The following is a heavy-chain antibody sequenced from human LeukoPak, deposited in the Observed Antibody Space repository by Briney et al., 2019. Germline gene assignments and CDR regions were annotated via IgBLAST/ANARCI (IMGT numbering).Heavy chain of an antibody. J-gene: IGHJ5*02. Sequence: GASVKVSCKASGFLFMTSGISWVRQGPGQGLEWMGWISASSGDTKYAHKVQDRIAMATDTSTNTAYMELRSLRTDDTAVYYCAKDLNYFGPGSSNWFDPWGQGTLVIVSS. D-gene: IGHD3-10*01. CDR2: ISASSGDT. CDR1: GFLFMTSG. V-gene: IGHV1-18*01. CDR3: AKDLNYFGPGSSNWFDP.